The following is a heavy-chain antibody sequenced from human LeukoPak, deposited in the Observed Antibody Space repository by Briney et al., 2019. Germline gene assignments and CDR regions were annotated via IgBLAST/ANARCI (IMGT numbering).Heavy chain of an antibody. D-gene: IGHD5-12*01. CDR1: GFTFSSFD. V-gene: IGHV3-48*03. CDR2: ISNSGSTI. Sequence: QSGGSLRLSCAASGFTFSSFDMNWVRQAPGKGLEWVSYISNSGSTIYYADSVKGRFTISRDNAKNSLYLQMNSLRAEDTAVYYCARGRYSDYTNWFDPWGQGTLVTVSS. CDR3: ARGRYSDYTNWFDP. J-gene: IGHJ5*02.